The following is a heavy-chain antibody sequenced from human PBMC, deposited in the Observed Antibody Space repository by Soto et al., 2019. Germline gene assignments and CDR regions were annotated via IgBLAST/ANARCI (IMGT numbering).Heavy chain of an antibody. D-gene: IGHD2-8*01. Sequence: ASVKVSCKASGYTFTSYYMHWVRQAPGQGLEWMGIINPSGGSTSYAQKFQGRVTMTRDTSTSTVYMELSSLRSEDTAVYYCARDRPHTTIMVYADYYYYYGVDVWGQGTTVTVSS. CDR3: ARDRPHTTIMVYADYYYYYGVDV. CDR1: GYTFTSYY. CDR2: INPSGGST. V-gene: IGHV1-46*01. J-gene: IGHJ6*02.